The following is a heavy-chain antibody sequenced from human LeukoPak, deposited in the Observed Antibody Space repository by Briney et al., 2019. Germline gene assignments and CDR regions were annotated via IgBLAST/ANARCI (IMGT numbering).Heavy chain of an antibody. CDR1: GYTFTSFH. J-gene: IGHJ4*02. Sequence: GASVKVSCKASGYTFTSFHMHWVRQPPGQGLELMGIINPSGGGTSYPQKFQGRVTMTRDTSTSTVYMELSSLRSEDTAVYYCARAPHSSAGDNFDYWGQGNLVTVSS. V-gene: IGHV1-46*01. CDR2: INPSGGGT. CDR3: ARAPHSSAGDNFDY. D-gene: IGHD2-15*01.